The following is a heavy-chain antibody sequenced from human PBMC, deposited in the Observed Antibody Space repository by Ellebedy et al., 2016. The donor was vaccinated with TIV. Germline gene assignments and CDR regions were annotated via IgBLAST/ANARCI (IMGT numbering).Heavy chain of an antibody. CDR3: ARVTDTAMATLDY. CDR1: GGTFSSYA. D-gene: IGHD5-18*01. J-gene: IGHJ4*02. Sequence: SVKVSCKASGGTFSSYAISWVRQAPGQGLEWMGGIIPIFGTANYAQKLQGRVTITADESTSTAYMELSSLRSEDTAVYYCARVTDTAMATLDYWGQGTLVTVSS. CDR2: IIPIFGTA. V-gene: IGHV1-69*13.